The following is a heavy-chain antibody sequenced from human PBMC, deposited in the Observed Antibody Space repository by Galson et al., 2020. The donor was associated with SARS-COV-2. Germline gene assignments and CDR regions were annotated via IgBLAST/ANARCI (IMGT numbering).Heavy chain of an antibody. CDR1: GASITSSDFY. CDR3: ARGITITAEAGYDGLDY. CDR2: IYYSGKT. Sequence: SETLSLTCTVSGASITSSDFYWVWIRQPPGRGLEWIGTIYYSGKTYFNPSLKSRVTISLHTSKNQLSLTLSSVTVADTAMFYCARGITITAEAGYDGLDYWGQGTLVTVSS. V-gene: IGHV4-39*07. D-gene: IGHD6-13*01. J-gene: IGHJ4*02.